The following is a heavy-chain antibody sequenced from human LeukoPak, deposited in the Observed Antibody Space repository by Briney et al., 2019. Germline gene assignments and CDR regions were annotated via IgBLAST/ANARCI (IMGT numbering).Heavy chain of an antibody. V-gene: IGHV1-18*04. CDR1: GYTFTSYG. D-gene: IGHD2-2*01. CDR2: ISAYNGNT. J-gene: IGHJ4*02. Sequence: ASVKVSCKASGYTFTSYGISWVRQAPGQGLEWMGWISAYNGNTDYAQKLQGRVTMTTDTSTSTAYMELRSLRSDDSAVYFCARDEKEYCTSASCYYFDYWGQGTLVTVSS. CDR3: ARDEKEYCTSASCYYFDY.